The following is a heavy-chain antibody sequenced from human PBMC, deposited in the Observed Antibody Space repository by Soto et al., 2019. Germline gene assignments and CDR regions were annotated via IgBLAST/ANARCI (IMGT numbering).Heavy chain of an antibody. Sequence: QVQLQESGPGLVKPSQTLSLTCTVSGGSISSGGYYWSWIRQHPGKGLEWIGYIYYSGSTYYNPSLKSRVTISVDTSKNQSALKLSSVTAADTAVYYCARGPDRLRIHLRLDWGQGTLVTVSS. V-gene: IGHV4-31*03. CDR3: ARGPDRLRIHLRLD. CDR1: GGSISSGGYY. D-gene: IGHD4-17*01. CDR2: IYYSGST. J-gene: IGHJ1*01.